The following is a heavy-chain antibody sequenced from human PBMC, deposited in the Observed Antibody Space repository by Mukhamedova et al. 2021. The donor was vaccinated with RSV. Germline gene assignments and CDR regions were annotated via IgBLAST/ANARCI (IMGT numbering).Heavy chain of an antibody. D-gene: IGHD2-8*01. CDR3: AKSAYCSNGGRPWGS. CDR2: GGAA. Sequence: GGAAYYADSVKGRFTISRDNSKNTLYLQMNSLRADDTALYYCAKSAYCSNGGRPWGSWGQGTLVTVSS. V-gene: IGHV3-23*01. J-gene: IGHJ5*02.